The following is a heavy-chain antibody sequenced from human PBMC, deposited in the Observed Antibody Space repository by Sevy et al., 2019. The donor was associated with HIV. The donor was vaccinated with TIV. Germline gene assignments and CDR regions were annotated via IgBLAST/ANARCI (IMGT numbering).Heavy chain of an antibody. CDR2: ISGGGGST. J-gene: IGHJ1*01. V-gene: IGHV3-23*01. CDR3: AKVGIKGYFQH. Sequence: GGSLRLSCAASGFTFSSYAMSWVRQAPGKGLEWVSAISGGGGSTYYADSVKGRFTISRDNSKNTLYLQMNSLRAEDTAVYYCAKVGIKGYFQHWGQGTLVTVSS. CDR1: GFTFSSYA. D-gene: IGHD1-20*01.